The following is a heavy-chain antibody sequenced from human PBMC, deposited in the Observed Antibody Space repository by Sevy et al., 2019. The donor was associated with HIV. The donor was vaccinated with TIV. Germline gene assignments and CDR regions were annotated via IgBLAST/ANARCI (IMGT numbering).Heavy chain of an antibody. J-gene: IGHJ4*02. Sequence: GGSLRLSCAASGFTVSSNYISWVRQAPGKGLEWVSVIYSGGSTYYSDSVKGRVTISRDNSKNTSDLQMNRLRAEDTAVYYCARDFREYSSSSFYFDYWGQGTLVTVSS. CDR3: ARDFREYSSSSFYFDY. CDR1: GFTVSSNY. CDR2: IYSGGST. V-gene: IGHV3-53*01. D-gene: IGHD6-13*01.